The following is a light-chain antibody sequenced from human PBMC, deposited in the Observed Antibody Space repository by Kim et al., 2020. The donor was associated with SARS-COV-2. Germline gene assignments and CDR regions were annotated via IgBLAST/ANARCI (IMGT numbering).Light chain of an antibody. CDR1: QVISDA. Sequence: SAPVGDRVTITCRAGQVISDALAWYQQKPGRPPKPLISDASSLESGVPLRFSGSGSGTDFTLTISSLQPEDFATYYCQQFNTYPYTFGQGTKLEI. V-gene: IGKV1-13*02. CDR3: QQFNTYPYT. J-gene: IGKJ2*01. CDR2: DAS.